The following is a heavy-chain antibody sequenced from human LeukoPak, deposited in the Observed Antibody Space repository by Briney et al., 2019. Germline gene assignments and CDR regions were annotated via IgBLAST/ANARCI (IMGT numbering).Heavy chain of an antibody. CDR2: ITYRGGP. D-gene: IGHD3-16*01. CDR1: GGSIWSYY. CDR3: AREKAGGCFDS. Sequence: SETLSLTSTVSGGSIWSYYWTWIPEPPGKGLEWNGYITYRGGPNYHTSLKSRVTIPVATSKNHCSLKLSAVTAADTAVYYCAREKAGGCFDSWGQGTLVTVSS. V-gene: IGHV4-59*01. J-gene: IGHJ4*02.